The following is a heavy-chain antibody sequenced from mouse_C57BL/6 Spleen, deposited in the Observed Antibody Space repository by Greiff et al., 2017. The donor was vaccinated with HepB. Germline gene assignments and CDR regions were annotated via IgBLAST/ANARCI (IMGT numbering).Heavy chain of an antibody. CDR2: INPNNGGT. CDR3: AREGGTVGTFAY. Sequence: VQLQQSGPELVKPGASVKISCKASGYTFTDYYMNWVKQSHGKSLEWIGDINPNNGGTSYNQKFKGKATLTVDKSSSTAYMELRSLTSEDSAVYYCAREGGTVGTFAYWGQGTLVTVSA. V-gene: IGHV1-26*01. J-gene: IGHJ3*01. CDR1: GYTFTDYY. D-gene: IGHD1-1*01.